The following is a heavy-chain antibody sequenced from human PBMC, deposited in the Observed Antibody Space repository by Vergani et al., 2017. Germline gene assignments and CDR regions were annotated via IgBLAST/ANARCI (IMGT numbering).Heavy chain of an antibody. CDR1: GGTFSSYT. CDR2: IIPILGIA. CDR3: ASLKATTSQNFDY. J-gene: IGHJ4*02. V-gene: IGHV1-69*02. D-gene: IGHD5-12*01. Sequence: QVQLVQSGGEVKKPGSSVKVSCKASGGTFSSYTISWVRQAPGQGLEWMGRIIPILGIANYAQKFQGRVTITADKSTSTAYMELSSLRSEDTAVYYCASLKATTSQNFDYWGQGTLVTVSS.